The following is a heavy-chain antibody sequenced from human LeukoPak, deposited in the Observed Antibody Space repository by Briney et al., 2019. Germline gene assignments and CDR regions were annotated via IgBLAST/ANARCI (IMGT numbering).Heavy chain of an antibody. CDR1: GFSLSAYW. J-gene: IGHJ2*01. CDR2: INRDGSQK. D-gene: IGHD7-27*01. Sequence: GGSLRLSCAASGFSLSAYWMTWVRQAPGKGLEWVANINRDGSQKNHVDSVKGRFTISRDNAKNSLYLQMNSLRAEDTAVYYCARLGLGSIDWYFDLWGRGTLVTVSS. V-gene: IGHV3-7*01. CDR3: ARLGLGSIDWYFDL.